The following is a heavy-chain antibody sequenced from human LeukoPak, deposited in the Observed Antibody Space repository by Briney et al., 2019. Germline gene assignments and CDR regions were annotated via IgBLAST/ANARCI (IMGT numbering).Heavy chain of an antibody. Sequence: SETLSLTCAVSGYSIKTGRYWGWIRQPPGKGLEWIGSIYQSGSTYYNPSLKSRITISVDKSKNQFSLNLRSLTAQDTAVYYCARRLSTAGIDYWGQGILVTVSS. CDR1: GYSIKTGRY. CDR3: ARRLSTAGIDY. V-gene: IGHV4-38-2*01. CDR2: IYQSGST. J-gene: IGHJ4*02. D-gene: IGHD3-22*01.